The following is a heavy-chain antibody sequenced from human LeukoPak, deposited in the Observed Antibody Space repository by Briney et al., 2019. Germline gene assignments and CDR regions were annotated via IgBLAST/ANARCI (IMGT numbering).Heavy chain of an antibody. V-gene: IGHV4-39*02. CDR2: LFYPGRT. J-gene: IGHJ5*02. CDR3: ARLNTRLTILA. D-gene: IGHD3-3*01. CDR1: GNSVTSSLSY. Sequence: PSETLSLTCAVSGNSVTSSLSYWGWIRQSPGKGLEGVGCLFYPGRTYSNPSLKTRVTISVDPSKNHFSLNLTSVTAADTAVYYCARLNTRLTILAWGQGTLVTVSS.